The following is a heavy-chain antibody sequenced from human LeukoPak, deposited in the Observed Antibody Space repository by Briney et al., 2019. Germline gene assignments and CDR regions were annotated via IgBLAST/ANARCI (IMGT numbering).Heavy chain of an antibody. CDR1: GGTFSSYA. Sequence: ASVKVSCKPSGGTFSSYAISWVRQAPGQGLEWMGGIIPIFGTANYAQKFQGRVTITTDEFTSTAYMELSSLRSEDTAVYYCARGEDYYDSSGPIDWGQGTLVTVSS. CDR3: ARGEDYYDSSGPID. J-gene: IGHJ4*02. V-gene: IGHV1-69*05. D-gene: IGHD3-22*01. CDR2: IIPIFGTA.